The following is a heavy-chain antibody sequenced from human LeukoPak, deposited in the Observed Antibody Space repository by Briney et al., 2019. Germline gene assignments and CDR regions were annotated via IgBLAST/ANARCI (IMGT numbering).Heavy chain of an antibody. V-gene: IGHV3-66*01. CDR2: IYSGGST. CDR3: ARLAVGGWDIRY. CDR1: GFTVSSNY. J-gene: IGHJ4*02. Sequence: GGSLRLSCAASGFTVSSNYMTWVRQAPGKGLEWVSFIYSGGSTSYADSVKGRFIISRDNSKNTLYLQMDSLRAEDTVVYYCARLAVGGWDIRYWGQGTLVTVSS. D-gene: IGHD6-19*01.